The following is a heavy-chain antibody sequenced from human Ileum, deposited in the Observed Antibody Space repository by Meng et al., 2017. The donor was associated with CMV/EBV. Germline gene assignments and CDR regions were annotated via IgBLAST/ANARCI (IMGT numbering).Heavy chain of an antibody. CDR1: GFSLNTNGLS. J-gene: IGHJ4*02. CDR2: IYWNDNK. Sequence: SGPTLVKPTQTLTLTCSFSGFSLNTNGLSLCWIRQPPGKALEWVALIYWNDNKLYSPSLQSRLTITRAASKNQVVLTMAHMDPVDTAQYYCAHIDFWKHLAIDYWGQGTLVTVSS. D-gene: IGHD3/OR15-3a*01. V-gene: IGHV2-5*01. CDR3: AHIDFWKHLAIDY.